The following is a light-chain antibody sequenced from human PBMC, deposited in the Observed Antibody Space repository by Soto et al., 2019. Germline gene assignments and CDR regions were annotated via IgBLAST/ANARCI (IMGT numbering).Light chain of an antibody. CDR3: QQYYTTPLT. CDR2: WAS. V-gene: IGKV4-1*01. Sequence: DIVMTHSPDSLAVSLGERATINCKSSQTVLYSSNNKNYLAWYQQKLGQPPKLLIYWASTRESGVPDRFSGSGSGTDFTLTITSLQAEDVAVYYCQQYYTTPLTFGGGTKVDIK. J-gene: IGKJ4*01. CDR1: QTVLYSSNNKNY.